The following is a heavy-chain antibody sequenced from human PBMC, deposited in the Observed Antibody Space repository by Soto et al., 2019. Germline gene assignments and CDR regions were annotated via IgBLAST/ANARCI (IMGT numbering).Heavy chain of an antibody. CDR1: GFTFRSYG. J-gene: IGHJ4*02. CDR3: AKDRCYGSGSYPDY. D-gene: IGHD3-10*01. CDR2: ISYDGSHK. V-gene: IGHV3-30*18. Sequence: QVQLVESGGGVVQPGRSLRLACAASGFTFRSYGMHWVRQAPGKGLEWVAVISYDGSHKYDADSVKGRFTISRDNSKNTLYLQMNSLRAEDTAVYYCAKDRCYGSGSYPDYWGQGTLVTVSS.